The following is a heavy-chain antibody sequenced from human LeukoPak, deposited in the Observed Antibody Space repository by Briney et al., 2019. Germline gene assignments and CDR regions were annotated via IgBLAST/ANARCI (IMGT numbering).Heavy chain of an antibody. CDR2: INHSGST. V-gene: IGHV4-39*01. CDR3: ARQVISSSWYGAFYYYYYMDV. Sequence: SETLSLTCTVSGGSISSSSYYWGWIRQPPGKGLEWIGEINHSGSTNYNPSLKSRVTISVDTSKNQFSLKLSSVTAADTAVYYCARQVISSSWYGAFYYYYYMDVWGKGTTVTISS. D-gene: IGHD6-13*01. CDR1: GGSISSSSYY. J-gene: IGHJ6*03.